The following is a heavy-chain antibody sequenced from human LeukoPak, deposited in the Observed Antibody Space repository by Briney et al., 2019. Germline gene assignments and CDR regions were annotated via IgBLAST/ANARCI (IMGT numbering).Heavy chain of an antibody. J-gene: IGHJ6*03. CDR1: GGSFSGYY. Sequence: SETLSLTCAVYGGSFSGYYWSWIRQPPGKGLEWIGEINHSGSTNYNPSLKSRVTISVDTSKNQFSLKLSSVTAADTAVYYCARAYYYYYMDVWGKGTTVTVSS. V-gene: IGHV4-34*01. CDR3: ARAYYYYYMDV. CDR2: INHSGST.